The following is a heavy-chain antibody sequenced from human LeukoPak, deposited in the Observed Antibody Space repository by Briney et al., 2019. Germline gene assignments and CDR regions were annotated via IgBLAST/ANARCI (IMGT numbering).Heavy chain of an antibody. D-gene: IGHD2-2*01. CDR3: VPFSLTNVP. Sequence: PGGSLRLSCAASGFPFSNYAMSWVRQAPGKGLEWVPTISPDGKYIYYADSLRGRFTMSRDNSKNTLYLQMNSLRAEDTAVYYCVPFSLTNVPWGQGTLVTVSS. J-gene: IGHJ5*02. V-gene: IGHV3-23*01. CDR1: GFPFSNYA. CDR2: ISPDGKYI.